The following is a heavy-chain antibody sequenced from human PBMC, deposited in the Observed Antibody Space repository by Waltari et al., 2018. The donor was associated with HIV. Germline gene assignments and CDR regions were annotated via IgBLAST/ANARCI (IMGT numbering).Heavy chain of an antibody. V-gene: IGHV4-34*01. CDR3: ASDPEAWDCGGDCYPRWFDP. CDR2: INHSGST. CDR1: GGSFSGYY. D-gene: IGHD2-21*02. J-gene: IGHJ5*02. Sequence: QVQLQQWGAGLLKPSETLSLTCAVYGGSFSGYYWSWIRQPPGKGLEWIGEINHSGSTNYTPSLKRRVTISVDTSENQFSLKLSSVTAAYTAVYYWASDPEAWDCGGDCYPRWFDPWGQGTLVTVSS.